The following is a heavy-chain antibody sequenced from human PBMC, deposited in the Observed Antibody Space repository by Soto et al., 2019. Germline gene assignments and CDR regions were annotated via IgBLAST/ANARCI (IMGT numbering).Heavy chain of an antibody. J-gene: IGHJ4*02. V-gene: IGHV3-30-3*01. CDR1: ELIFSNSA. CDR3: ARDQDSGRIHFRALDY. Sequence: QVQLVESGGGVVQPGRSLRVSCAASELIFSNSAMHWVRQAPGKGLEWVAAMSYDGSNEYYTDSVKGRFTISRDNSKNTLYLEMNSLRPEDTAVYYCARDQDSGRIHFRALDYWGQGTLVTVSS. CDR2: MSYDGSNE. D-gene: IGHD1-26*01.